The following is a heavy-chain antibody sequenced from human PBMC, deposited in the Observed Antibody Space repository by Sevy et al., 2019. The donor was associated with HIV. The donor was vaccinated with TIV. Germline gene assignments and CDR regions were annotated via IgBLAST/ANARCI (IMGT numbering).Heavy chain of an antibody. J-gene: IGHJ4*02. CDR1: GYSFNTYW. V-gene: IGHV5-51*01. CDR2: IYPGDSSS. CDR3: ARRPGGVRHFDY. D-gene: IGHD1-1*01. Sequence: GESLKISCKGSGYSFNTYWIGWVRQMPGKGLEWMGIIYPGDSSSRYSQSFQGQVTISADKSISTAYLQLSSLKASDTAMYYCARRPGGVRHFDYWGQGTLVTVSS.